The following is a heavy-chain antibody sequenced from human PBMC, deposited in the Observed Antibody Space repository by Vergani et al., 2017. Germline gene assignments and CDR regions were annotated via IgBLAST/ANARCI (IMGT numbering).Heavy chain of an antibody. Sequence: EVQLVESGGGLVKPGGSLRLSCAASGFTFSNAWMSWVRQAPGKGLEWVGRIKSKTDGGTTDYAAPVKGRFTISRDDSKNTLYLQMNSLKTEDTAVYYCTTVCPAYSSGSWFCYWGQGTLVTVSS. CDR2: IKSKTDGGTT. J-gene: IGHJ4*02. V-gene: IGHV3-15*01. D-gene: IGHD6-19*01. CDR1: GFTFSNAW. CDR3: TTVCPAYSSGSWFCY.